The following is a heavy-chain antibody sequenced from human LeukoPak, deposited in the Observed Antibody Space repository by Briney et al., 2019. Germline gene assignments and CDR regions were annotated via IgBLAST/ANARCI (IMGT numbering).Heavy chain of an antibody. CDR1: GFTFSSYE. V-gene: IGHV3-48*03. J-gene: IGHJ3*01. D-gene: IGHD3-3*01. CDR3: ARPRITVFGVVPLAFDV. CDR2: ITNSGNTI. Sequence: PGGSLRLSCAASGFTFSSYEMNWVRQAPGKGLEWISYITNSGNTIYYADSVKGRVTISRDDAKNSLYLQMNSLRAEDTAVYYCARPRITVFGVVPLAFDVWGQGTMVTVSS.